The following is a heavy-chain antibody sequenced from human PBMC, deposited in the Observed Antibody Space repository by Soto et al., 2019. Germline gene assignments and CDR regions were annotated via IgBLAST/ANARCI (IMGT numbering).Heavy chain of an antibody. CDR3: SYCRYYNSSWVPDY. CDR1: GFSLTTNGVG. CDR2: IYWDDDK. Sequence: QITLKESGPSLVKPTQTLTLTCTFSGFSLTTNGVGVGWIRQSPGEALEWLALIYWDDDKRYSPSRKSRLTITKDTSKSQVVLTMNNRDSVATATYYCSYCRYYNSSWVPDYGGQGTLVTVSS. V-gene: IGHV2-5*02. J-gene: IGHJ4*02. D-gene: IGHD3-22*01.